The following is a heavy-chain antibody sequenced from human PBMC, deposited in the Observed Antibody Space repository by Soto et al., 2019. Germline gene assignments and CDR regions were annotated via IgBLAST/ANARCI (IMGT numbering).Heavy chain of an antibody. J-gene: IGHJ4*02. CDR2: IYYSGST. Sequence: LSLTCTVSGGSISSYYWSWIRQPPGKGLEWIGYIYYSGSTNYNPSLKSRVTISVDTSKNQFSLKLSSVTAADTAVYYCARGGHWEYQLLDLGYWGQGTLVTVSS. CDR3: ARGGHWEYQLLDLGY. V-gene: IGHV4-59*01. D-gene: IGHD2-2*02. CDR1: GGSISSYY.